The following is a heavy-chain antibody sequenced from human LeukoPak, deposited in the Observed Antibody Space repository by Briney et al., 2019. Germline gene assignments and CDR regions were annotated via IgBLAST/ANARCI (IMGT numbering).Heavy chain of an antibody. CDR3: ARGTYSSGWYREYYFDY. D-gene: IGHD6-19*01. CDR1: GGSISSYY. Sequence: SETLSLTCTVSGGSISSYYWGWIRQPPGKGLEWIGSIYYSGSTYYNPSLKSRVTISVDASKNQFSLKLSSVTAADTAVYYCARGTYSSGWYREYYFDYWGQGTLVTVSS. V-gene: IGHV4-39*07. J-gene: IGHJ4*02. CDR2: IYYSGST.